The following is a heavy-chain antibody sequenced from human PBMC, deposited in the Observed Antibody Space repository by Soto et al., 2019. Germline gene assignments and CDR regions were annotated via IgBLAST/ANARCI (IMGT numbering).Heavy chain of an antibody. CDR3: ARLSISRGFFS. D-gene: IGHD3-3*01. Sequence: SETLSLTCAVYGGSFSGYYWSWTRQPPGKGLEWIGEINHSGSTNYNPSLKSRVTISVDTSKNQFSLKLSSVTAADTAVYYCARLSISRGFFSWGQGTLVTVSS. V-gene: IGHV4-34*01. J-gene: IGHJ4*02. CDR2: INHSGST. CDR1: GGSFSGYY.